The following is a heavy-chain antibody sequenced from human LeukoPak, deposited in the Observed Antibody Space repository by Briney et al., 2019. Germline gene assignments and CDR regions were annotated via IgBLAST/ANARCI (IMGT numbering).Heavy chain of an antibody. CDR2: IYSCGNT. J-gene: IGHJ4*02. D-gene: IGHD3-10*01. Sequence: GGSLRLSCTASGFTVSSNYMIWVRQAPGKGLECVSDIYSCGNTYYADSVKGRLNISRDNSKNTLYLQMNSLRAEDTAVYYCARETVRGVFDYWGQGTRVSVSS. CDR3: ARETVRGVFDY. V-gene: IGHV3-53*01. CDR1: GFTVSSNY.